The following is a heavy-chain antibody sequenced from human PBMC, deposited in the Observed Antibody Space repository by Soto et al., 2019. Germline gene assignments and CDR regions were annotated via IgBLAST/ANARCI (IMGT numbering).Heavy chain of an antibody. CDR1: GGTFSSYA. D-gene: IGHD4-17*01. J-gene: IGHJ4*02. CDR3: ARVGGGDPDHPLDY. V-gene: IGHV1-69*13. Sequence: GASVKVSCKASGGTFSSYAISWVRQAPGQGLEWMGGIIPIFGTANYAQKFQGRVTITADESTSTAYMELSSLRSEDTAVYYCARVGGGDPDHPLDYWGQGTLVTVSS. CDR2: IIPIFGTA.